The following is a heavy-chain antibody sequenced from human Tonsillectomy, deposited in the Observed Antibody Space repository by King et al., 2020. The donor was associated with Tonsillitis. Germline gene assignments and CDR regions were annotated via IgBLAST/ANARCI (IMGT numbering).Heavy chain of an antibody. Sequence: VQLVESGAEVKKPGASVKVSCKASGYTFTTDDINWVRQATGQGLEWMGWMNPRSGNTGYAQNFQGRLTMTRNTSISTAYMELSSLRSEDTAVYYCARGIEQLKWGRGTLVTVSS. D-gene: IGHD1-1*01. CDR2: MNPRSGNT. CDR3: ARGIEQLK. J-gene: IGHJ4*02. V-gene: IGHV1-8*01. CDR1: GYTFTTDD.